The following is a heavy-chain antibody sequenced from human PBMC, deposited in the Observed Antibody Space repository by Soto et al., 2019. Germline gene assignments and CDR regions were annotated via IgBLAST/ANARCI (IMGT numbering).Heavy chain of an antibody. J-gene: IGHJ3*02. Sequence: QVQLVQSGGGVVQPGRSLRLSCAASGFTFRNYGMHWVRQAPGKGLEWVAFIWYDGSSKYYADSVKGRFTISRDNSKNTLYLQMDSLRAEDTAVFYCARDRYYSDSGGDFAFDIWGQGTMVTVSS. V-gene: IGHV3-33*01. CDR1: GFTFRNYG. D-gene: IGHD3-22*01. CDR3: ARDRYYSDSGGDFAFDI. CDR2: IWYDGSSK.